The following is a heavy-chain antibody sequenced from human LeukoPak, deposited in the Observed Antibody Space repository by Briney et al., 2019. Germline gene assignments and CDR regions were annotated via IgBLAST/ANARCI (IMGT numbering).Heavy chain of an antibody. CDR3: AKDQGPWGAVAGAAIYYYYYYMDV. J-gene: IGHJ6*03. V-gene: IGHV3-30*18. CDR2: ISYDGRNK. CDR1: GFTFSRYG. Sequence: GGSLRLSCAASGFTFSRYGMHWVRQAPGKGLEWVAVISYDGRNKYYADSVKGRFTISRDNVKNTLYLQMNSLRAEDTAVYYCAKDQGPWGAVAGAAIYYYYYYMDVWGKGTTVTVSS. D-gene: IGHD6-19*01.